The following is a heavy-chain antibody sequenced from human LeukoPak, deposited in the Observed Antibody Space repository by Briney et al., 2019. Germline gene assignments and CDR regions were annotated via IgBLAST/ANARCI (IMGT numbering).Heavy chain of an antibody. CDR2: ISGSGGST. V-gene: IGHV3-23*01. D-gene: IGHD3-22*01. CDR1: GFTFSSYA. J-gene: IGHJ4*02. CDR3: ARGRYHHDSSGYSSFYH. Sequence: GGSLRLSCAASGFTFSSYAMSWVRQAPGKGLEWVPAISGSGGSTYYADSVKGRFTISRDNSKNTLFLQMNSLRAEDTAVYYCARGRYHHDSSGYSSFYHWGQGTLVTVSS.